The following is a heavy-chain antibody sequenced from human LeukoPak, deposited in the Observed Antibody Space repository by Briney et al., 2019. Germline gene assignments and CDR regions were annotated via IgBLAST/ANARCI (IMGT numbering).Heavy chain of an antibody. CDR1: GGSISSYY. Sequence: SETLSLTCTVSGGSISSYYWSWIRQPPGKGLEWIGYIYTSGSTNYNPSLKSRVTISVDTSKNQFSLKLSSVTAADTAVYYCARHSAMIVGHYMDVWGKGTTVTVSS. D-gene: IGHD3-22*01. J-gene: IGHJ6*03. CDR3: ARHSAMIVGHYMDV. CDR2: IYTSGST. V-gene: IGHV4-4*09.